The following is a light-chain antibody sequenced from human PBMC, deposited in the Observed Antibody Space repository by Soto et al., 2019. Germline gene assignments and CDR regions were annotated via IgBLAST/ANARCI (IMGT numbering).Light chain of an antibody. J-gene: IGLJ1*01. Sequence: QSALTQPASVSGSPGQSITISCTGTSSDVGGNKYVSWYKQYPGKVPKLLINKVSNRPSGVSNRFSGSKSGNTASLTISGLLAEDEADYFCTSSTSDSLYVFGTGTKVTVL. CDR1: SSDVGGNKY. V-gene: IGLV2-14*01. CDR3: TSSTSDSLYV. CDR2: KVS.